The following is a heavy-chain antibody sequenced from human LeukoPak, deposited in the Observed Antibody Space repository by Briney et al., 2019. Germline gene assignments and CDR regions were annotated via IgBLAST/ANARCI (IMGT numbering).Heavy chain of an antibody. D-gene: IGHD2-21*01. V-gene: IGHV3-48*01. CDR3: ARQTYPWAFDV. Sequence: GGSLGLSCAASGFAFSGYSMNWVRQAPGKGLEWISYIGSGSDTIYYGDSVKGRFTVSRDNANNFLHLQVSSLRAEDTAVYYCARQTYPWAFDVWGQGTMVIVSS. J-gene: IGHJ3*01. CDR1: GFAFSGYS. CDR2: IGSGSDTI.